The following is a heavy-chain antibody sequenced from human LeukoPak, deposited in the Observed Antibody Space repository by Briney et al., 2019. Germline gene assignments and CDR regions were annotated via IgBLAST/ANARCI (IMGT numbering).Heavy chain of an antibody. CDR2: MNPDSGNT. V-gene: IGHV1-8*03. CDR3: AREATPYYYGSGSQTEKGFDP. Sequence: ASVKVSCKASGYTFTSYDINWVRQATGQGLEWMGWMNPDSGNTGYAQKFQGRVTITRNTSISTAYMELSSLRSEDTAVYYCAREATPYYYGSGSQTEKGFDPWGQGTLVTVSS. CDR1: GYTFTSYD. D-gene: IGHD3-10*01. J-gene: IGHJ5*02.